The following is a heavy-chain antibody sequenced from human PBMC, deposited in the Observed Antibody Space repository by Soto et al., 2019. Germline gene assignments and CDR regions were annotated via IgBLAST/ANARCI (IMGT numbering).Heavy chain of an antibody. CDR3: ARRISGPKEEYNAYYFYGLDV. D-gene: IGHD1-1*01. CDR2: IDPNDYYS. J-gene: IGHJ6*02. Sequence: GQSLKISSQAYVCRFSNYWITWVRQIPGKGLEWMGTIDPNDYYSNNSPSFQAHVTISADTSINTAYLHWSSLKASDTAIYYCARRISGPKEEYNAYYFYGLDVWGQGNTVTVSS. CDR1: VCRFSNYW. V-gene: IGHV5-10-1*01.